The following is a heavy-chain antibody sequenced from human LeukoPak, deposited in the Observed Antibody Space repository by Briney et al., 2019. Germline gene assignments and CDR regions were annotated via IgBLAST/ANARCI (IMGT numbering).Heavy chain of an antibody. CDR2: IIPIFGTA. J-gene: IGHJ3*02. CDR3: ARREDIVVVPAAIPRGGYFDWLGAFDI. D-gene: IGHD2-2*02. V-gene: IGHV1-69*01. CDR1: GCTFSSYA. Sequence: ASVKVSCKASGCTFSSYAISWVRQAPGQGLEWMGGIIPIFGTANYAQKFQGRVTITADESTSTAYMELSSLRSEDTAVYYCARREDIVVVPAAIPRGGYFDWLGAFDIWGQGTMVTVSS.